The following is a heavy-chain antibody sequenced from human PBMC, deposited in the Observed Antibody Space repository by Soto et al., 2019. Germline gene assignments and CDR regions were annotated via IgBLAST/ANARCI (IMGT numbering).Heavy chain of an antibody. V-gene: IGHV4-39*01. J-gene: IGHJ4*02. CDR2: IYYSGST. CDR3: ARQEI. Sequence: SETLSLTCTVSGGSISSSTYYWGWIRQPPGKGLEWIGSIYYSGSTYYNPSLKSRVTISVDTSKNQFSLKLSSVTAADTAVYYCARQEIWGQGTLVTVSS. CDR1: GGSISSSTYY.